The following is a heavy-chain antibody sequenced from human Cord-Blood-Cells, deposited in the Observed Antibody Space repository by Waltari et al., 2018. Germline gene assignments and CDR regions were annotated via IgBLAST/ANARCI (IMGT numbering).Heavy chain of an antibody. D-gene: IGHD7-27*01. V-gene: IGHV4-39*07. CDR1: GGSISSSSYY. CDR2: IYYSGST. Sequence: QLQLQESGPGLVKPSETLSLTCTVSGGSISSSSYYWGWIRQPPGKGLEWIGSIYYSGSTYYNPSLKSRVTISVDTSKNQFSLKLSSVTAADTAVYYCARHEYDWGYFDYWGQGTLVTVSS. J-gene: IGHJ4*02. CDR3: ARHEYDWGYFDY.